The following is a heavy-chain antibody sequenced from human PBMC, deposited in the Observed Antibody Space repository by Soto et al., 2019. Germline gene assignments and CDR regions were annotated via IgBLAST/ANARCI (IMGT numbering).Heavy chain of an antibody. Sequence: SETLSLTCTVSGGSISSYYWSWIRQPPGKGLEWIGYIYYSGSTNYNPFLKSRVTISVDTSKNQLSLKLSSVTAADTAVYYCARRYGYYFDYWGQGTLVTVSS. D-gene: IGHD4-17*01. J-gene: IGHJ4*02. CDR2: IYYSGST. CDR3: ARRYGYYFDY. CDR1: GGSISSYY. V-gene: IGHV4-59*08.